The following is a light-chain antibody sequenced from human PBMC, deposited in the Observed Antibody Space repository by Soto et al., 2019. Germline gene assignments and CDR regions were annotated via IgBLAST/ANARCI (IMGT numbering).Light chain of an antibody. V-gene: IGKV3-15*01. J-gene: IGKJ1*01. CDR1: QSVSSS. Sequence: MTHPASPLPAYLRGRVTTTXXASQSVSSSLAWYQQKPGQAPRLLIYGASSRATGIPARFSGSGSGTEFTLTISSLQSEDFATYYCQQYNNYPPTFGQGTKVDIK. CDR3: QQYNNYPPT. CDR2: GAS.